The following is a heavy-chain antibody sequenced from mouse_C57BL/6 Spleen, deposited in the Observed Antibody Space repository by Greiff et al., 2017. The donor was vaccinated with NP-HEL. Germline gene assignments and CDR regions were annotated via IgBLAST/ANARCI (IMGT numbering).Heavy chain of an antibody. D-gene: IGHD1-1*01. J-gene: IGHJ3*01. CDR2: IYPRSGNT. CDR1: GYTFTSYG. CDR3: ARGDYYGSSYAD. V-gene: IGHV1-81*01. Sequence: VQLQQSGAELARPGASVKLSCKASGYTFTSYGISWVKQRTGQGLEWIGEIYPRSGNTYYNEKFKGKATLTADKSSSTAYMELRSLTSEDSAVYFCARGDYYGSSYADWGQGTLVTVAA.